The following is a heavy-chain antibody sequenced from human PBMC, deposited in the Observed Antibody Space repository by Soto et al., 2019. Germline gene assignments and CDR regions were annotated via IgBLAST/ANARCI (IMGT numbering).Heavy chain of an antibody. Sequence: ASVKVSCKVSGYTLTELSMHWVRQAPGKGLEWMGGFDPEDGETIYAQKFQGRVTMTEDTSTDTAYMELSSLRSEDTAVYYCATISSKGIQLWLPDYYYYGMDVWGQGTTVTVS. CDR2: FDPEDGET. CDR1: GYTLTELS. V-gene: IGHV1-24*01. D-gene: IGHD5-18*01. CDR3: ATISSKGIQLWLPDYYYYGMDV. J-gene: IGHJ6*02.